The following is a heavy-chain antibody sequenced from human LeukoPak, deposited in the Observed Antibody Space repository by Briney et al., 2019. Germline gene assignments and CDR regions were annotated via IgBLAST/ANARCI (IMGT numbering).Heavy chain of an antibody. Sequence: GGSLRLSCAASGFTFSSYSMNWVRQAPGKGLEWVSYISSSSSTIYYADSAKGRFTISRDNAKNSLYLQMNSLRAEDTAVYYCARAALAIFGVVSYFDYWGQGTLVTVSS. V-gene: IGHV3-48*01. J-gene: IGHJ4*02. CDR3: ARAALAIFGVVSYFDY. CDR1: GFTFSSYS. CDR2: ISSSSSTI. D-gene: IGHD3-3*01.